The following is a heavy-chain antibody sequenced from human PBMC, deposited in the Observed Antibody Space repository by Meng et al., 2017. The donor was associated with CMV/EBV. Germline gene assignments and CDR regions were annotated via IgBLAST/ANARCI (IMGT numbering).Heavy chain of an antibody. J-gene: IGHJ4*02. V-gene: IGHV4-59*01. Sequence: ESLKISCSVSGGSISGFYWSWIRQPPGKGLEWIGYIYYIGSTNYNPSLKSRVTISVDTSKNQFSLKLSSVTAADTAVYYCARDHSSSWSLDYWGQGTLVTVSS. CDR3: ARDHSSSWSLDY. CDR2: IYYIGST. D-gene: IGHD6-13*01. CDR1: GGSISGFY.